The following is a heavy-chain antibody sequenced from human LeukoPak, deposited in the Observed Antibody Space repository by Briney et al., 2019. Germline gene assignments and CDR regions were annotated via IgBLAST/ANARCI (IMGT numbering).Heavy chain of an antibody. CDR2: ISGSATTT. Sequence: GGSLRLSCAASGFTFSTYGMSWVRQAPGRGLEWVSSISGSATTTDYADSVKGWFSISRDNSKNTLYLQMNSLRAEDTAVYYCAKTPPSGSGSYYWYFDYWGQGTLVTVSS. J-gene: IGHJ4*02. V-gene: IGHV3-23*01. CDR3: AKTPPSGSGSYYWYFDY. CDR1: GFTFSTYG. D-gene: IGHD3-10*01.